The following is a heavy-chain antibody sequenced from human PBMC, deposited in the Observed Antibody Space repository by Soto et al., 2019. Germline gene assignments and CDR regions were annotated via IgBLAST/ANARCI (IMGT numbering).Heavy chain of an antibody. CDR1: GFTFSSYG. CDR2: IWYDGSNK. Sequence: ESGGGVVQPGRSLRLSCAASGFTFSSYGMHWVRQAPGKGLEWVAVIWYDGSNKYYADSVKGRFTISRDNSKNTLYLQMNSLRAEDTAVYYCARELMITFGGVIVPFDYWGQGTLVTVSS. J-gene: IGHJ4*02. CDR3: ARELMITFGGVIVPFDY. V-gene: IGHV3-33*01. D-gene: IGHD3-16*02.